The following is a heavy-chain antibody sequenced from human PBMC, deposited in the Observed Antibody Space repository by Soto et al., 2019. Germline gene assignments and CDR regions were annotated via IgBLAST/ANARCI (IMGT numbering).Heavy chain of an antibody. J-gene: IGHJ3*02. CDR2: ISSSGDTL. CDR1: GFTFSSYD. V-gene: IGHV3-48*03. CDR3: ARSKYGDYASAFDI. D-gene: IGHD4-17*01. Sequence: EVQLVESGGGFVQAGGSLRLSCAASGFTFSSYDMNWVRQAPGKGLELVSYISSSGDTLYYADSVKGRFTTSRDNAKNALYLQVNSLRAEATAVYYCARSKYGDYASAFDIWGQGTMVTVSS.